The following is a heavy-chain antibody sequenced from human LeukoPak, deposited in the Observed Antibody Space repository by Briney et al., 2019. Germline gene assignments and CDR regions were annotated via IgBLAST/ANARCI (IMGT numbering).Heavy chain of an antibody. CDR1: GGSISPYY. Sequence: PSETLSLTCTVSGGSISPYYWSWIRQPPGKGLEWIGYIYYSGSTNYNPSLKSRVTISVDTSENQFSLKLSSVTAADTAVYYCARAYRYTAYYFDYWGQGTLVTVSS. V-gene: IGHV4-59*01. CDR2: IYYSGST. CDR3: ARAYRYTAYYFDY. D-gene: IGHD3-16*02. J-gene: IGHJ4*02.